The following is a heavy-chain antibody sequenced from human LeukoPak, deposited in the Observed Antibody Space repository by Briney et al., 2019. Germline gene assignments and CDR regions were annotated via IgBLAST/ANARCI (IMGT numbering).Heavy chain of an antibody. CDR3: ARAGVAAAGRVGFNY. V-gene: IGHV6-1*01. CDR2: TYYRSKWYN. J-gene: IGHJ4*02. CDR1: GDSVSSNSAA. D-gene: IGHD6-13*01. Sequence: SQTLSLTCAISGDSVSSNSAAWNWIRQSPSRGLEWLGSTYYRSKWYNDYAVSVKSRITINPDTSKNQFSLQLNSVTPEDTAVYYCARAGVAAAGRVGFNYWGQGTLVTVSS.